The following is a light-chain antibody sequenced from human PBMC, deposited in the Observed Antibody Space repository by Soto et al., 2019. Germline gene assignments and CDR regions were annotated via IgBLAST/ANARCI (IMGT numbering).Light chain of an antibody. CDR3: LQFDNIPHT. V-gene: IGKV1-33*01. CDR1: QDISKF. J-gene: IGKJ1*01. CDR2: DAS. Sequence: DVQMTQSPPSLSASVGDRVTITCQASQDISKFLNWYQQKPGKAPNLLIYDASNLETGVPSRFSATGSGTDFTFTINSLQPEDFATYYCLQFDNIPHTFGHGTKVEIK.